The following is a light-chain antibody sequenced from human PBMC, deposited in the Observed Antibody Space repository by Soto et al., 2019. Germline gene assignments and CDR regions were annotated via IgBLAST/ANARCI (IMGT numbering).Light chain of an antibody. CDR2: DTS. CDR1: QSVSSN. Sequence: EIVMTQSPATLSVSPGERATLSCRASQSVSSNLAWYQQKHGQAPRLLIYDTSTRATGIPARFSGSGSGTEFILTISSLQSADFAVYYCQQYNKWPLITFGQGTRLEMK. CDR3: QQYNKWPLIT. V-gene: IGKV3-15*01. J-gene: IGKJ5*01.